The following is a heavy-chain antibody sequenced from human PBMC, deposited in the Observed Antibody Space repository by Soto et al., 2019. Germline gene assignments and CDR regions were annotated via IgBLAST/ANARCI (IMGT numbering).Heavy chain of an antibody. D-gene: IGHD5-18*01. J-gene: IGHJ4*02. CDR3: AKGGTDTAMVTFDY. V-gene: IGHV3-48*02. CDR2: ISSSGSTI. CDR1: GLTFSSYS. Sequence: EVQLVGSGGGLVQPGESLRLSCAASGLTFSSYSMNWVRRAPGKGLEWISYISSSGSTITYADSVKGRFTISRDNAKNSLYLQMSSLRDEDTAAYYCAKGGTDTAMVTFDYWGQGTLVTVSS.